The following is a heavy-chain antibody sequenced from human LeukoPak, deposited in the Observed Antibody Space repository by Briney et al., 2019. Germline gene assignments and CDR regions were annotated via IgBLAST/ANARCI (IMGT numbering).Heavy chain of an antibody. CDR3: ASPPSARSGSYYSFDY. J-gene: IGHJ4*02. CDR2: ISYDGSNK. CDR1: AFTFRNYA. Sequence: GRSLRLSCAASAFTFRNYAIHWVRQAPGKGLEWVAVISYDGSNKFYADSVKGRFTISRDSSNYTLYLQMNSLRVEDTAVYYCASPPSARSGSYYSFDYWGQGTLVTVSS. V-gene: IGHV3-30*04. D-gene: IGHD1-26*01.